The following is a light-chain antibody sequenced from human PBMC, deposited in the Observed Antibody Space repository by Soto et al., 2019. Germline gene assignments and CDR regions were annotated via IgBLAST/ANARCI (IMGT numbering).Light chain of an antibody. V-gene: IGKV1-5*03. J-gene: IGKJ1*01. CDR3: QQCNSYPPT. CDR2: KAS. Sequence: DIQMTQSPSTLSASVGDRVTITCRASQSISSWLAWYQQKPGKAPKVLIYKASNLQSGVPSRFSGRGSGTDFTLRGGSLQPADFATYYCQQCNSYPPTFGQGTTVDIK. CDR1: QSISSW.